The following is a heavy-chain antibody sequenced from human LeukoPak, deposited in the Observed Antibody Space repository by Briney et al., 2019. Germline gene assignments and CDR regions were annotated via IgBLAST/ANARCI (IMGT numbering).Heavy chain of an antibody. CDR2: INPKTGGA. V-gene: IGHV1-2*02. J-gene: IGHJ5*02. CDR1: GYTFSDYY. D-gene: IGHD2-2*01. CDR3: ARGVGTSWFDP. Sequence: GASVKVYCKAYGYTFSDYYLHWVRQAPGQGLEWMGCINPKTGGANFAEKFQGRVTMTRDTSIRTVYMELSRVTYDDTALYYCARGVGTSWFDPWGQGTLVTVSS.